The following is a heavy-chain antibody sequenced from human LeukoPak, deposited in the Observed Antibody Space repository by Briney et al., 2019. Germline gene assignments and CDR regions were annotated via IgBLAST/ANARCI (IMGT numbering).Heavy chain of an antibody. D-gene: IGHD2-2*01. CDR2: ISSSSSYI. CDR1: GFTFSSYS. CDR3: ARCLGYCSSTSCYD. Sequence: GGSLRLSCAASGFTFSSYSMNWVRQAPGKGLEWVSSISSSSSYIYYADSVKGRFTISRDNAKNSLYLQINSPRAGDTAVYYCARCLGYCSSTSCYDWGQGTLVTVSS. V-gene: IGHV3-21*01. J-gene: IGHJ4*02.